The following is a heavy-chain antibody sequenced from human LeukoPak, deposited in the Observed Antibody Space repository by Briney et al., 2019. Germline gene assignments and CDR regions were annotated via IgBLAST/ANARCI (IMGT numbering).Heavy chain of an antibody. V-gene: IGHV4-34*01. D-gene: IGHD5-18*01. CDR2: INHSGST. J-gene: IGHJ4*02. CDR3: ARGGYSYGY. CDR1: GGSFSGYY. Sequence: SETLSLTCAVYGGSFSGYYWSWIRQPPGKGLEWIGEINHSGSTNYNPSLKSRVTISVDTSKNQFSLKLSSVTAADTAVYYCARGGYSYGYWGQGTLVTVSS.